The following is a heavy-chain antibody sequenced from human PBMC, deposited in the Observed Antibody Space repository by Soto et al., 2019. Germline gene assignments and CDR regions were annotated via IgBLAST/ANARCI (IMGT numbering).Heavy chain of an antibody. CDR2: MNPNSGNT. CDR3: ARGYFDWLFPFDP. J-gene: IGHJ5*02. Sequence: GASVKVSCKASGYTFTRYDINWVRHATGQGLEWMGWMNPNSGNTGYAQKFQGRVTMTRNTSISTAYMELSSLRSEDTAVYYCARGYFDWLFPFDPWGQGTLVTVXS. CDR1: GYTFTRYD. D-gene: IGHD3-9*01. V-gene: IGHV1-8*01.